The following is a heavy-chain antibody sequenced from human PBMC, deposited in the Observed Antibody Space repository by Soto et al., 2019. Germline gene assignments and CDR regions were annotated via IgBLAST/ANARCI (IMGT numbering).Heavy chain of an antibody. V-gene: IGHV3-33*01. CDR2: IWYDGSNK. J-gene: IGHJ4*01. Sequence: QVQLVESGGGVVQPGRSLRLSCVVSGVTFSNNGMHWVRQTPGKGLEWVAFIWYDGSNKYYADSVKGRFTISRDNSGNTLYLQMDNLKAEDTAVYYCARDRAARGVKHFEYWGHGTLVSVSP. D-gene: IGHD3-10*01. CDR3: ARDRAARGVKHFEY. CDR1: GVTFSNNG.